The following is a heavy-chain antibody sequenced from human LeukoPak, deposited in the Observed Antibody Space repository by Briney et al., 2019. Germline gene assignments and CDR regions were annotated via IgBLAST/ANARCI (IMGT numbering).Heavy chain of an antibody. D-gene: IGHD1-26*01. CDR2: ISGSGGST. J-gene: IGHJ4*02. Sequence: PGGSLRLSCAASGFTFSSYAMSWVRQAPGKGLERVSAISGSGGSTYYADSVKGRFTISRDNSKNTLYLQMNSLRAEDTAVYYCAKIGVVGATSSGEYYFDYWGQGTLVTVSS. CDR3: AKIGVVGATSSGEYYFDY. V-gene: IGHV3-23*01. CDR1: GFTFSSYA.